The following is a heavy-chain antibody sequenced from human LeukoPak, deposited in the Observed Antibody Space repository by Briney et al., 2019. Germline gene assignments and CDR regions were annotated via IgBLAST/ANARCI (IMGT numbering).Heavy chain of an antibody. CDR1: GFTFSSYA. CDR2: IWYDGSNK. D-gene: IGHD3-10*01. CDR3: AKSTHYYGSGSYLD. Sequence: GGSLRLPCAASGFTFSSYAMRWVRQAPGKGLEWVAVIWYDGSNKYYADSVKGRFTISRDNSKNTLYLQMNSLRAEDTAVYYCAKSTHYYGSGSYLDWGQGTLVTVSS. V-gene: IGHV3-33*06. J-gene: IGHJ4*02.